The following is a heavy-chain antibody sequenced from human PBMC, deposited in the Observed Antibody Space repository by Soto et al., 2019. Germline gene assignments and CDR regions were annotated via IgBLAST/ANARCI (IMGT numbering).Heavy chain of an antibody. V-gene: IGHV3-23*01. CDR1: GFAFNRFA. Sequence: GGSLRLSCTASGFAFNRFAMAWVRQAPGKGLEWVSTISESGSSTYYADSVRGRFTISRDNSKNTLYLQMNSLRGEYTAVYYCAKGFSGGWYYFDYWGQGTLVTVSS. J-gene: IGHJ4*02. D-gene: IGHD6-19*01. CDR3: AKGFSGGWYYFDY. CDR2: ISESGSST.